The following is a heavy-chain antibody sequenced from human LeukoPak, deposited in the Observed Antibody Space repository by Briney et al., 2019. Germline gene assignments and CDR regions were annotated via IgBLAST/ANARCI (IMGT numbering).Heavy chain of an antibody. CDR2: INPSSGDT. Sequence: GASVKVSCKASGYAFTGYYVHWVRQAPGQGLEWMGSINPSSGDTNYAQNFQGRVTMTRDKSITTAYMELNRLISDDTAVYYCAGGARYQLVRRGENWFDPWGQGTLVTVSS. V-gene: IGHV1-2*02. D-gene: IGHD6-13*01. CDR1: GYAFTGYY. J-gene: IGHJ5*02. CDR3: AGGARYQLVRRGENWFDP.